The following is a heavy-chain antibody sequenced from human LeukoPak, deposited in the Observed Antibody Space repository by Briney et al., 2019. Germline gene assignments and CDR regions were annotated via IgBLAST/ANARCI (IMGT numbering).Heavy chain of an antibody. V-gene: IGHV1-69*05. Sequence: ASVKVSCKASGGTFSSYAISWVRQAPGQGLEWMGGIIPIFGTANYAQKFQGRVTITTDESTSTAYMELSSLRSEDTAVYYCASKLGYCSSTSCLNWYFDLWGRGTLVTVSS. CDR1: GGTFSSYA. CDR3: ASKLGYCSSTSCLNWYFDL. D-gene: IGHD2-2*01. J-gene: IGHJ2*01. CDR2: IIPIFGTA.